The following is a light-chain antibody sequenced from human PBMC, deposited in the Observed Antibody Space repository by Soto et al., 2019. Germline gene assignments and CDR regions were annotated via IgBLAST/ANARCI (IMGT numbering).Light chain of an antibody. J-gene: IGLJ1*01. V-gene: IGLV2-14*01. CDR2: EVS. Sequence: QSALTQPASVSGSPGQSITISCTGTSSDVGGYNSVSWYQQHPGKAPKLMIYEVSHRPSGVSSRFSGSQSANTASLTISGLQAEDEADYYCSSFTTSTTYVFGTGTKVTVL. CDR3: SSFTTSTTYV. CDR1: SSDVGGYNS.